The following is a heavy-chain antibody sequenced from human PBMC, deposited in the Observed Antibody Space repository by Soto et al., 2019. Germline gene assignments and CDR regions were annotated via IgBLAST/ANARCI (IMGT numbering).Heavy chain of an antibody. CDR1: GFTISSNA. J-gene: IGHJ4*02. CDR2: ISDRGDTT. CDR3: AKDKPGTTSFDY. D-gene: IGHD1-1*01. Sequence: LRLSCAASGFTISSNAMYWVRQAPGKGLEWVSAISDRGDTTHYADSVKGRFTISRDTSKNTLSLHLNALRADDTAVYYCAKDKPGTTSFDYWGQGSLVTVSS. V-gene: IGHV3-23*01.